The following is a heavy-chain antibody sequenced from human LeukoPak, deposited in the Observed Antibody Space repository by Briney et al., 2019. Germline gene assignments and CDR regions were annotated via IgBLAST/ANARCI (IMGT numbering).Heavy chain of an antibody. Sequence: SETLSLTCTVSGGSISSYYWSWIRQPPGKGLEWIGYIYYSGSTNYNPSLKSRVTISVDTSKNQFSLKLSSVTAADTAVYYCARGGSGSLWAFDIWGQGTMVTVSS. CDR3: ARGGSGSLWAFDI. CDR1: GGSISSYY. CDR2: IYYSGST. D-gene: IGHD3-10*01. J-gene: IGHJ3*02. V-gene: IGHV4-59*01.